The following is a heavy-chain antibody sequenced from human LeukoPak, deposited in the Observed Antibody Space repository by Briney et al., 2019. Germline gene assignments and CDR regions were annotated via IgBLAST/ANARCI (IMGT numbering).Heavy chain of an antibody. V-gene: IGHV1-46*01. CDR3: ARVFWAARRVGATANWFDP. J-gene: IGHJ5*02. CDR2: INPSGGST. D-gene: IGHD1-26*01. Sequence: GGSLRLSCAASGFTFTSYYMHWVRQAPGQGLEWMGIINPSGGSTSYAQKFQGRVTMTRDMSTSTVYMELSSLRSEDTAVYYCARVFWAARRVGATANWFDPWGQGTLVTVSS. CDR1: GFTFTSYY.